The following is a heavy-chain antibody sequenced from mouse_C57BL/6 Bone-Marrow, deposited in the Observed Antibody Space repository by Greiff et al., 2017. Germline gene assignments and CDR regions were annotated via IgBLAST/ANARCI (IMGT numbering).Heavy chain of an antibody. Sequence: DVQLVESGGGLVKPGGSLKLSCAASGFTFSSYAMSWVRQTPEQRLEWVATISDGGSYTYYPDNVKGRFTISRDNAKNNLYLQMSHLKSEDTAMYYCAREGYGNYGGGCAYWGQGTLVTVSA. CDR1: GFTFSSYA. J-gene: IGHJ3*01. CDR3: AREGYGNYGGGCAY. CDR2: ISDGGSYT. D-gene: IGHD2-10*02. V-gene: IGHV5-4*01.